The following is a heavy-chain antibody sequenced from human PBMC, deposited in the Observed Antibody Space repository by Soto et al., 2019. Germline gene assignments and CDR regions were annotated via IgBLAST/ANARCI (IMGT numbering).Heavy chain of an antibody. CDR1: GGSISSYY. CDR2: IYYSGST. CDR3: ASGSGSYYWY. Sequence: SETLSLTCTVSGGSISSYYWSWIRQPPGKGLEWIGYIYYSGSTNYNPSLKSRVTISVDTSKNQFSLKPSSVTAADTAVYYCASGSGSYYWYWGQGTLVTVSS. J-gene: IGHJ4*02. V-gene: IGHV4-59*08. D-gene: IGHD3-10*01.